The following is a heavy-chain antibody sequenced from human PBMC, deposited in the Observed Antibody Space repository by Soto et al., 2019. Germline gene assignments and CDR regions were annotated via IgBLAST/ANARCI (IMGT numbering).Heavy chain of an antibody. CDR1: GFTFSSYG. D-gene: IGHD5-12*01. Sequence: PGGSLRLSCAVSGFTFSSYGMSWVRQAPGKGLEWVSAISRSAISKYYADSVKGRFTVSRDNSKNIMYLQLNSLRAEDTAVYYCVKEGQSGIDWGGFDIWGQGTMVTVSS. CDR2: ISRSAISK. J-gene: IGHJ3*02. V-gene: IGHV3-23*01. CDR3: VKEGQSGIDWGGFDI.